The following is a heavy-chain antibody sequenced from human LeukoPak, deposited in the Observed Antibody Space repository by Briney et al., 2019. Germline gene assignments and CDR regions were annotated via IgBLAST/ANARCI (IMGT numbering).Heavy chain of an antibody. Sequence: GASVKVSCKASGGTFGSYAISWVRQAPGQGLEWMGGIIPIFGTANYAQKFQGRVTITADESTSTAYMELSSLRSEDTAVYYCAIARDFDSDPHAFDIWGQGTMVTVSS. CDR3: AIARDFDSDPHAFDI. CDR2: IIPIFGTA. D-gene: IGHD3-9*01. CDR1: GGTFGSYA. J-gene: IGHJ3*02. V-gene: IGHV1-69*01.